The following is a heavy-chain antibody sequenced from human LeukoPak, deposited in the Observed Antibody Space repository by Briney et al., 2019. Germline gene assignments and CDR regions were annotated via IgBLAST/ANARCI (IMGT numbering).Heavy chain of an antibody. J-gene: IGHJ6*02. D-gene: IGHD3-3*02. CDR2: IWYDGSKR. CDR1: GFTFSSSG. CDR3: XXVTGSRIFGGGMDV. Sequence: GGSLRLSCAASGFTFSSSGMHWVRQAPGKGLEWVALIWYDGSKRYYVDSVKGRFTISRDNSKNTLFLQMNSLRAEDTAVYYCXXVTGSRIFGGGMDVWGQGTTVTVSS. V-gene: IGHV3-33*01.